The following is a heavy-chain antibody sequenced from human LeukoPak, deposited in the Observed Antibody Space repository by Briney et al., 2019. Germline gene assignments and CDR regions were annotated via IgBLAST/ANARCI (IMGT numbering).Heavy chain of an antibody. J-gene: IGHJ3*02. V-gene: IGHV3-11*06. CDR2: ISHTSSYT. CDR3: ARDRTDYGAFDI. D-gene: IGHD4-17*01. Sequence: GGSLRLSCAASGFTVSDYYMDWIRQARGKGLEWVSYISHTSSYTNYADSVKGRFTISRDNAKNSLYLQMNSLRAEDTALYYCARDRTDYGAFDIWGQGTMVTVSS. CDR1: GFTVSDYY.